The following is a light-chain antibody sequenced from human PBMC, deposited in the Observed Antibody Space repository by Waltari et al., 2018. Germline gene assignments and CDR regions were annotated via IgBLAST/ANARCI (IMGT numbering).Light chain of an antibody. V-gene: IGKV1-12*01. CDR2: AAS. J-gene: IGKJ5*01. Sequence: DIQMTQSPSSVSASVGDRVTITCRSSQGISRWLGWYQQKPGKATKVLICAASSLQSGVPASFSGSGSGTHFTLTISSLQPEDFATYYCQQADSFPIPFGQGTRLDIK. CDR3: QQADSFPIP. CDR1: QGISRW.